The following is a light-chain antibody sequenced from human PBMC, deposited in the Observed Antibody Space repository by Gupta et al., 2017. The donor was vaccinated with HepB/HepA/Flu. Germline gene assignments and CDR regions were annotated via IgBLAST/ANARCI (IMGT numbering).Light chain of an antibody. V-gene: IGKV1-39*01. Sequence: DIQMTQSPSSLSASVGDRVTITCRASQSISSYLNWYQQKPGKAPKLLIYAASSLQSGVPSRFSGSGSGTDVTLTISSLQPEDFATYYCQQSYSTWCSFGQGTKLEIK. CDR2: AAS. CDR3: QQSYSTWCS. CDR1: QSISSY. J-gene: IGKJ2*04.